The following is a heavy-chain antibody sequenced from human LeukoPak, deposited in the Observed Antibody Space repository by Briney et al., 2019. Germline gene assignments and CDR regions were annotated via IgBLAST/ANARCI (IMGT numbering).Heavy chain of an antibody. V-gene: IGHV4-39*01. CDR1: GGSISSSSYY. J-gene: IGHJ4*02. Sequence: NTSETLSLTCTVSGGSISSSSYYWGWIRQPPGKGLEWIGSIYRSGSTYYNPSLKSRVSISVETSRNQFSLKLSSVTAADTAVYYCARIYSIATSCFDYWGQGTLVTVSS. CDR3: ARIYSIATSCFDY. CDR2: IYRSGST. D-gene: IGHD5-12*01.